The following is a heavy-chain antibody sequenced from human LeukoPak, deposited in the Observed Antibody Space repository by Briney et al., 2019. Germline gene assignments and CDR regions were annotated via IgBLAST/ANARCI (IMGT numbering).Heavy chain of an antibody. CDR1: GGSISSSSYY. D-gene: IGHD3-22*01. CDR3: ASRGGIVGGY. J-gene: IGHJ4*02. CDR2: IYYNGST. Sequence: SETLSLTCTVSGGSISSSSYYWGWIRQPPGKGLEWIGSIYYNGSTYYNPSLKSRVTISVDTSKNQFSLKLSSVTAADTAVYYCASRGGIVGGYWGQGTLVTVSS. V-gene: IGHV4-39*01.